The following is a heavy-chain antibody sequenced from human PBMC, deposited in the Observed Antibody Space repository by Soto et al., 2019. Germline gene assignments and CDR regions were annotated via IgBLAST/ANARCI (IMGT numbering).Heavy chain of an antibody. D-gene: IGHD3-10*01. J-gene: IGHJ4*02. CDR3: ARGGYYGSGVGVFDY. V-gene: IGHV4-34*01. CDR2: INHSGST. CDR1: GGSFSGYY. Sequence: SETLSLTCAVYGGSFSGYYWSWIRQPPGKGLEWIGEINHSGSTNYNPSLKSRVTISVDTSKNQFSPKLSSVTAADTAVYYCARGGYYGSGVGVFDYWGQGTLVTSPQ.